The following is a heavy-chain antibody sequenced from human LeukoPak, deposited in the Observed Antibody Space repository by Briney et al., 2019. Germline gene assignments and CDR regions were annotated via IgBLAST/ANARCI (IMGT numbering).Heavy chain of an antibody. D-gene: IGHD2-15*01. Sequence: GGSLRLSCAASGFTFSSYAMLWVRQAPGKGLEYVSAITNNGGSTYYGNSVKGRFTISRDNSKNTLYLQMGSLRADDMAVYYCARDGSDCRGGTCDRGPYDYWGQGTLVTVSS. CDR3: ARDGSDCRGGTCDRGPYDY. CDR1: GFTFSSYA. CDR2: ITNNGGST. V-gene: IGHV3-64*01. J-gene: IGHJ4*02.